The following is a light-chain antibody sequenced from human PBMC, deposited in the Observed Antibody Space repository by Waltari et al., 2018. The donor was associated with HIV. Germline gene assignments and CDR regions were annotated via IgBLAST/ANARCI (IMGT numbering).Light chain of an antibody. J-gene: IGLJ2*01. CDR2: EVT. V-gene: IGLV2-8*01. CDR1: NSDIGTYDY. CDR3: SSFANRDGFYVL. Sequence: QSALTPPHSASGSPAQSVTLSCTGTNSDIGTYDYDSWYQQHPGKAPKLVIAEVTKRPSGVSDRFSGSKSGNTAFLTVSGLQAEDEADYYCSSFANRDGFYVLFGGGTRLTVL.